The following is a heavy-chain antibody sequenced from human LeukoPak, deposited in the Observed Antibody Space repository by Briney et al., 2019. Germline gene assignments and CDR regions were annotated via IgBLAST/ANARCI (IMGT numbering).Heavy chain of an antibody. J-gene: IGHJ4*02. D-gene: IGHD3-10*01. Sequence: GGSLRLSCAASGFTFSSYSMNWVRQAPGKGLEWVSSISSSSGYIYYADSVKGRFTISRDNAKNSLYLQMNSLRAEDTAVYYCARAGITMVRGVEDYWGQGTLVTVSS. CDR3: ARAGITMVRGVEDY. CDR1: GFTFSSYS. V-gene: IGHV3-21*01. CDR2: ISSSSGYI.